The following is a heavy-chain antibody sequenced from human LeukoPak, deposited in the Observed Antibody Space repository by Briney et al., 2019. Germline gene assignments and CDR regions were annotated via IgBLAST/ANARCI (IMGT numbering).Heavy chain of an antibody. CDR1: GGSISSSSYY. V-gene: IGHV4-39*07. CDR3: AAAPILRGEGGEHYKYGMDV. J-gene: IGHJ6*02. Sequence: PSETLSLTCTVSGGSISSSSYYWGWIRQPPGRGLEWIGSIYYRGSTYYNPSLKSRVTISADTFKNHFSLIVTSLTAADTAVYYCAAAPILRGEGGEHYKYGMDVWGQGTTVIVSS. CDR2: IYYRGST. D-gene: IGHD2-2*02.